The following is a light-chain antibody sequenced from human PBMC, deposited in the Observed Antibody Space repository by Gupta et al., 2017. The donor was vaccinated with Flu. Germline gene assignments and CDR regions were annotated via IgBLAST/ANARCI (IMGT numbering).Light chain of an antibody. CDR1: SDIGAFDF. J-gene: IGLJ1*01. V-gene: IGLV2-11*03. Sequence: SDIGAFDFVSWYQQYPGKAPTLILYGATQRPSGVPDRFSGFKSANTASLTISGLQAEDEAEYYCCAFAGRDTFYVFGTGTQVSVL. CDR2: GAT. CDR3: CAFAGRDTFYV.